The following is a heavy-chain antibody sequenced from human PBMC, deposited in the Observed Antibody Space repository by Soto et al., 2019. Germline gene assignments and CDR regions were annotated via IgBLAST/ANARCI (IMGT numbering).Heavy chain of an antibody. CDR1: GGTFSSYA. J-gene: IGHJ4*02. D-gene: IGHD7-27*01. CDR2: IIPIFGTA. Sequence: QVQLVQSGAEVKKPGSSVKVSCKASGGTFSSYAISWVRQAPGQGLEWMGGIIPIFGTANYAQKFQGRVTITADKPTSTADMELSSLRSEDTAVYYCARDGPTGDHDYWGQGTLVTVSS. CDR3: ARDGPTGDHDY. V-gene: IGHV1-69*06.